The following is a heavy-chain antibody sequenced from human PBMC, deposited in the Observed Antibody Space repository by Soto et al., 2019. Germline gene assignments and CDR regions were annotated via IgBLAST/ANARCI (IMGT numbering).Heavy chain of an antibody. Sequence: SLILSSPAAGVPFSSHTMSWVRRAAGMRLQWCSAISGSGGSTYYADSVKDRFTISRDNSTNTLYLQMNLLSAEDTAVSYVSSFTVDTGMAE. J-gene: IGHJ1*01. D-gene: IGHD5-18*01. CDR2: ISGSGGST. V-gene: IGHV3-23*01. CDR3: SSFTVDTGMAE. CDR1: GVPFSSHT.